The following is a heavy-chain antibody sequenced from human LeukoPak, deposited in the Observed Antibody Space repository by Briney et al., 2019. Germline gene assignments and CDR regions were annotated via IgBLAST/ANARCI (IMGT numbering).Heavy chain of an antibody. Sequence: SETLALNCTVTGGCISSDYWSWIRQPPGKGLEWIGYIYTSGSTNYNPSLKSRVTISVDTSKNQFSLKLSSVTAADTAVYYCARVIVGARELDYWGQGTLVTVSS. D-gene: IGHD1-26*01. CDR2: IYTSGST. J-gene: IGHJ4*02. V-gene: IGHV4-4*09. CDR3: ARVIVGARELDY. CDR1: GGCISSDY.